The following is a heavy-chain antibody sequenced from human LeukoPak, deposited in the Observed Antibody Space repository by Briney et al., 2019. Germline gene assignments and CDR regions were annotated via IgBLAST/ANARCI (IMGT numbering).Heavy chain of an antibody. Sequence: SETLSLTCAVSGGSISSGGYSWSWIRQPPGKGLEWIGYIYHSGSTYYNPSLKSRVTISVDRSKNQFSLKLSSVTVADTAVYYCASYIVRGVTANWFDPWGQGTLVTVSS. J-gene: IGHJ5*02. CDR2: IYHSGST. V-gene: IGHV4-30-2*01. CDR3: ASYIVRGVTANWFDP. D-gene: IGHD3-10*01. CDR1: GGSISSGGYS.